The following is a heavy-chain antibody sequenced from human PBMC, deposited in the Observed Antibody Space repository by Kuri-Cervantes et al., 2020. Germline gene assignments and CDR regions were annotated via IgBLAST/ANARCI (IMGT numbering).Heavy chain of an antibody. CDR3: ARLSMVRGAVYYFDY. V-gene: IGHV4-59*12. CDR1: GFTFSSYS. D-gene: IGHD3-10*01. CDR2: IYYSGST. Sequence: ESLKISCAASGFTFSSYSMNWVRQAPGKGLEWIGYIYYSGSTNYNPSLKSRVTISVDTSKNQFSLKLSSVTAADTAVYYCARLSMVRGAVYYFDYWGQGTLVTVSS. J-gene: IGHJ4*02.